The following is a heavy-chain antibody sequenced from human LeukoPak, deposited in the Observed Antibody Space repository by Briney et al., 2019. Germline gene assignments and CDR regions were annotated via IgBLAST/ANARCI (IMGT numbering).Heavy chain of an antibody. CDR3: ARGGYGKRAFDI. V-gene: IGHV1-69*13. Sequence: GASVKVSCKASGGTFSSYAISWVRQAPGQGLEWMGGIIPIFGTANYAQKFQGRVTITADESTSTAYMELSSLRSEDTAVYYCARGGYGKRAFDIWGQGTMVTVSS. CDR1: GGTFSSYA. CDR2: IIPIFGTA. D-gene: IGHD6-13*01. J-gene: IGHJ3*02.